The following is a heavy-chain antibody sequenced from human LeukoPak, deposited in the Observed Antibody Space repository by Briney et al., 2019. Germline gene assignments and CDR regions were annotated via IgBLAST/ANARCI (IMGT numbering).Heavy chain of an antibody. Sequence: GGSLRLSCAASRFTFSTYWMHWVRQGPRKGLVWVSRINSDGTTTDYADSVKGRFTISRDNAKNTLYLQMSSLRAEDTAVYYCASDRVTTEYWGQGTLVTVSS. D-gene: IGHD4-17*01. J-gene: IGHJ4*02. CDR3: ASDRVTTEY. CDR1: RFTFSTYW. CDR2: INSDGTTT. V-gene: IGHV3-74*01.